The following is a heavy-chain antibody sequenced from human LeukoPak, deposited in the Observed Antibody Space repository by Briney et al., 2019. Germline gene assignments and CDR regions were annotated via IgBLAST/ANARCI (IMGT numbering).Heavy chain of an antibody. CDR1: GFTFSSYG. Sequence: PGGSLRLSCAASGFTFSSYGMHWVRQAPGKGLEWVAVIWYDGSNKYYADSVKGRFTISRDNSKNTLYLQMNSLRAEDTAVYYRARDGAYGHRGYFDYWGQGTLVTVSS. CDR3: ARDGAYGHRGYFDY. J-gene: IGHJ4*02. D-gene: IGHD4-17*01. V-gene: IGHV3-33*01. CDR2: IWYDGSNK.